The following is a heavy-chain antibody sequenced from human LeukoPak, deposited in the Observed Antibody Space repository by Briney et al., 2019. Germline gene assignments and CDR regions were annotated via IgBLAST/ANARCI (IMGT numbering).Heavy chain of an antibody. CDR2: IYYSGST. V-gene: IGHV4-59*12. D-gene: IGHD3-3*01. Sequence: SETLSLTCTVSGGSISSYYWSWIRQPPGKGLEWIGYIYYSGSTNYNPSLKSRVTISVDTSKNQFSLKLSSVTAADTAVYYCARDTATHYYDFWSGYYSWFDPWGQGTLVTVSS. J-gene: IGHJ5*02. CDR3: ARDTATHYYDFWSGYYSWFDP. CDR1: GGSISSYY.